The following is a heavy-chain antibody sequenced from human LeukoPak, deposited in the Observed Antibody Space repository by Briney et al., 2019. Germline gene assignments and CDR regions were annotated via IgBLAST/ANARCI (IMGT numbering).Heavy chain of an antibody. CDR1: GGSISSSNW. CDR2: IYHSGST. V-gene: IGHV4-4*02. CDR3: ATVLIWFGEFPRFDP. D-gene: IGHD3-10*01. J-gene: IGHJ5*02. Sequence: NPSETLSLTCAVSGGSISSSNWWSWVRQPPGKGLEWIGEIYHSGSTNYNPSLKSRVTISVDKSENQFSLKLSSVTAADTAVYYCATVLIWFGEFPRFDPWGQETLVTISS.